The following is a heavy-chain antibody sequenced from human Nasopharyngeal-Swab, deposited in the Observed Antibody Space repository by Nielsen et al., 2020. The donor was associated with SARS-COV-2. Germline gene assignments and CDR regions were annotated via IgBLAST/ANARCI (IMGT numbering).Heavy chain of an antibody. V-gene: IGHV3-23*01. CDR2: IVGGGDISGSGGST. CDR3: AKDLPDPYFL. J-gene: IGHJ4*02. CDR1: GYSFRTYG. D-gene: IGHD1-14*01. Sequence: GGSLRLSCVASGYSFRTYGMSWVRQAPGKGLEWVAAIVGGGDISGSGGSTYYADSVKGRFTISRDTSKNTLSLQMNSLRAEDTAVYYCAKDLPDPYFLWGQGTLVTFPS.